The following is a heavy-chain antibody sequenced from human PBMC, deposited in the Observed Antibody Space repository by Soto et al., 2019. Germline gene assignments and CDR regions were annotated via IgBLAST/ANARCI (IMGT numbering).Heavy chain of an antibody. J-gene: IGHJ6*02. D-gene: IGHD3-10*01. CDR3: ARMGRYYDSGAKLLFAMDV. CDR1: GFTFSGYY. Sequence: GGSLRLSCAASGFTFSGYYMSWVRRAPGKGLEWGSSISSGGTTIYYADSVKGRFTISRDNAKNSLYLEMNSLRAEDTAVYYCARMGRYYDSGAKLLFAMDVWGQGTTVTVSS. CDR2: ISSGGTTI. V-gene: IGHV3-11*01.